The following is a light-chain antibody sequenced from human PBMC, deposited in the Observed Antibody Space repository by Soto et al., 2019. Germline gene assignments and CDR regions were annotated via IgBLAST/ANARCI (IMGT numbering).Light chain of an antibody. V-gene: IGKV3-11*01. Sequence: EIVLTQSPATLSLSPGEGATVSCRASQSVSSHLAWYQQKRGQAPRLLIYDASSRASGIPAGFSGRGSGTDFTPTISYLEPEDFAIYYCQQGGNWPLTFGQGTRLEIK. CDR2: DAS. CDR1: QSVSSH. CDR3: QQGGNWPLT. J-gene: IGKJ5*01.